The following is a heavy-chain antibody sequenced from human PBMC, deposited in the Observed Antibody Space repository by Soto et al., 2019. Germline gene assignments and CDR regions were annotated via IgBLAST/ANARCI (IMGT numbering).Heavy chain of an antibody. D-gene: IGHD3-22*01. CDR3: AREGNYYDSSGYSADPT. CDR1: GGTFSSYA. V-gene: IGHV1-69*13. J-gene: IGHJ5*02. Sequence: SVKVSCKASGGTFSSYAISWVRQAPGQGLEWMGGIIPIFGTANYAQKFQGRVTITADESTSTAYMELSSLRSEDTAAYYCAREGNYYDSSGYSADPTWGQGTLVTVSS. CDR2: IIPIFGTA.